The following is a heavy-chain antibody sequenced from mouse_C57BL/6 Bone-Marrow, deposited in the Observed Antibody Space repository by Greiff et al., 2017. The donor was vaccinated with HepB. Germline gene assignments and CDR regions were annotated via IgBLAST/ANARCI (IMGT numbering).Heavy chain of an antibody. CDR2: INPGSGGT. CDR1: GYAFTNYL. V-gene: IGHV1-54*01. CDR3: ARSWLYFDY. Sequence: QVQLQESGAELVRPGTSVKVSCKASGYAFTNYLIDWVKQRPGQGLEWIGVINPGSGGTNYNEKFKGKATLTADKSSSTAYVQLNSLTSEDSAVYFCARSWLYFDYWGQGTTLTVSS. J-gene: IGHJ2*01.